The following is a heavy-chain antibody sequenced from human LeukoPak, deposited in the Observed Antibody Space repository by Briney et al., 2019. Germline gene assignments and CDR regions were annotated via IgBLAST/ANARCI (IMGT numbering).Heavy chain of an antibody. V-gene: IGHV3-30*04. D-gene: IGHD3-3*01. CDR2: ISYDGSNK. J-gene: IGHJ4*02. CDR1: GFTFSSYA. CDR3: ARDRAWNYFDS. Sequence: GGSLRLSCAASGFTFSSYAMHWVRQAPGKGLEWVAVISYDGSNKYYADSVEGRFTISRDNSKNTLYLQMDSLRVDDTAVYYCARDRAWNYFDSWGQGTLVTVSS.